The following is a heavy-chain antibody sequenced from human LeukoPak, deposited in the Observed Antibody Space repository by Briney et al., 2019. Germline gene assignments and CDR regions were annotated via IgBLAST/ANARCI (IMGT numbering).Heavy chain of an antibody. CDR3: ARDLRKIWTSLGWFDP. Sequence: ASVKVSCKASGYTFTSYDINWVRQATGQGLEWMGWMNPNSGNTGYAQKFQGRVTMTRNTSISTAYMELSSLRSEDTAVYYCARDLRKIWTSLGWFDPWGQGTLVTVSS. V-gene: IGHV1-8*01. J-gene: IGHJ5*02. CDR1: GYTFTSYD. CDR2: MNPNSGNT. D-gene: IGHD1-1*01.